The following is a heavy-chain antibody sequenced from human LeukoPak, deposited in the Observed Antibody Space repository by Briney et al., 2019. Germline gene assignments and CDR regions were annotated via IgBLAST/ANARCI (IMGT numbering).Heavy chain of an antibody. CDR3: ARRGLVAGIYDLVYGFDI. CDR1: GYSFTTFH. CDR2: VNPDTGNT. D-gene: IGHD3/OR15-3a*01. V-gene: IGHV1-8*03. J-gene: IGHJ3*02. Sequence: ASVKVSCKAAGYSFTTFHTNWVRQAPGQGPEWMGWVNPDTGNTGFAQKFQGRVTITQNRSVTTVYMELSSLTSEDTAVYYCARRGLVAGIYDLVYGFDIWGQGTMVTVSS.